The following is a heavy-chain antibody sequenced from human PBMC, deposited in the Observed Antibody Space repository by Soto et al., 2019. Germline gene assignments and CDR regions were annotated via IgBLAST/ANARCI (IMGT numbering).Heavy chain of an antibody. Sequence: SVKVSCKASGGTFSSYAISWVRQAPGQGFEWMGGIIPILGTANYAQKFQGRVTITADESTSTAYMELSSLRSEDTAVYYCARGVLLWFGEPLAGMDVWSQGTTVTVSS. CDR2: IIPILGTA. V-gene: IGHV1-69*13. CDR1: GGTFSSYA. J-gene: IGHJ6*02. D-gene: IGHD3-10*01. CDR3: ARGVLLWFGEPLAGMDV.